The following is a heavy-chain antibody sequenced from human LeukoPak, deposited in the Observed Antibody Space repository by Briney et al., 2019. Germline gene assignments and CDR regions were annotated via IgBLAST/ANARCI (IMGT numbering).Heavy chain of an antibody. CDR3: AKHYLNLFQNHDY. V-gene: IGHV3-23*01. D-gene: IGHD1-14*01. CDR2: ISGSGGST. J-gene: IGHJ4*02. CDR1: GFTFSSYA. Sequence: GGSLRLSCAASGFTFSSYAMSWVRQAPGKGLEWVSAISGSGGSTYYADSVKGRFTNSRDNSKNTLYLQMNSLRAEDTAVYYCAKHYLNLFQNHDYWGQGTLVTVSS.